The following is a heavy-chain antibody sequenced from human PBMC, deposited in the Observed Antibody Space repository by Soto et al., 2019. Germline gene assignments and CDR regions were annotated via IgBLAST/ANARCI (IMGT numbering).Heavy chain of an antibody. Sequence: PSETLSLTCTVSGGSISSYYWSWIRQPPGKGLEWIGYIYYSGSTNYNPSLKSRVTISVDTSKNQFSLKLSFVTAADTAVYYCARRYSSAFDIWGQGTMVTVSS. D-gene: IGHD6-13*01. J-gene: IGHJ3*02. V-gene: IGHV4-59*08. CDR1: GGSISSYY. CDR3: ARRYSSAFDI. CDR2: IYYSGST.